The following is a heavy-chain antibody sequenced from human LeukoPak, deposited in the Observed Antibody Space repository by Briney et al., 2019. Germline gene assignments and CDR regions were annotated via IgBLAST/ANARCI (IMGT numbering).Heavy chain of an antibody. D-gene: IGHD2-21*01. CDR2: ISNNGKT. J-gene: IGHJ6*03. CDR3: ARRIYSGTVRHLLYSFMDV. V-gene: IGHV4-59*08. CDR1: GAPISSSS. Sequence: SETLSLTYTVSGAPISSSSWTWIRQSPGKGLESLGFISNNGKTKYKSTFEGRVSMSLDTSKSQYSLTLSSVTAADTAVYFCARRIYSGTVRHLLYSFMDVWGKGTTVIVS.